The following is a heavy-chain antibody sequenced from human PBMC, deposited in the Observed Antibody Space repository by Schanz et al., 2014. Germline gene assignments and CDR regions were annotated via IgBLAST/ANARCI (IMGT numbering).Heavy chain of an antibody. Sequence: DVQLLESGGGLVQPGGSLRLSCAASGFTFTNYAMSWVRQAPGKGLEWVSAISGSGGSTYYADSVKGRFTISRDNSKNTLYLQMNTLRAEDTAVYYCARKMKLGVYGGKGHDSLDIWGQGTMVNVSS. J-gene: IGHJ3*02. CDR1: GFTFTNYA. D-gene: IGHD4-17*01. V-gene: IGHV3-23*01. CDR3: ARKMKLGVYGGKGHDSLDI. CDR2: ISGSGGST.